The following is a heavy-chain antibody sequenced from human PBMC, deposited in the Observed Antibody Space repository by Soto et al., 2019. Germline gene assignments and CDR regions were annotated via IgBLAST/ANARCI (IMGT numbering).Heavy chain of an antibody. CDR2: IYYSGRT. D-gene: IGHD3-22*01. CDR3: ARTQGDYYDSSGYPRDI. Sequence: QVQLQESGPGLVKTSETLSLTCTVSGGSVSSGNYYWNWIRQPPGKGLEWIGYIYYSGRTNYNPSLKSRVTVSVDTSKTHFSLRLTSLTAADTAVYYCARTQGDYYDSSGYPRDIWGKGTMVTVSS. CDR1: GGSVSSGNYY. J-gene: IGHJ3*02. V-gene: IGHV4-61*01.